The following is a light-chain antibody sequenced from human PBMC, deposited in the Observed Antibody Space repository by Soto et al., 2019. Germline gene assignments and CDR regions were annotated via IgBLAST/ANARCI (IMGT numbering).Light chain of an antibody. CDR2: DKN. J-gene: IGLJ2*01. Sequence: QSVLTQPPSVSPAPGQRITVNSSGSRSNIGKKYVSWYHQLPGTAPNLLIYDKNKRPSGIPDRFTGSKSGTSDTLGITGLKYGDEAVYYGGTWDSRMIDVVLGGGTK. CDR3: GTWDSRMIDVV. V-gene: IGLV1-51*01. CDR1: RSNIGKKY.